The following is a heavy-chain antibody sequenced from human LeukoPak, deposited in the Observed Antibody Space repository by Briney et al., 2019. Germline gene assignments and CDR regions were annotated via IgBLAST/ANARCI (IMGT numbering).Heavy chain of an antibody. CDR3: ARDVGKAYFDY. D-gene: IGHD2-15*01. V-gene: IGHV3-21*01. CDR2: ISSSSVYI. J-gene: IGHJ4*02. CDR1: GFTFSSYS. Sequence: GGSLRFSGAASGFTFSSYSMKWDRQAPGKELEWVSSISSSSVYIDYADSVKGRFTISRDNAKNSLYLQMASLRAEDTAVYYCARDVGKAYFDYWGQGTLVTVSS.